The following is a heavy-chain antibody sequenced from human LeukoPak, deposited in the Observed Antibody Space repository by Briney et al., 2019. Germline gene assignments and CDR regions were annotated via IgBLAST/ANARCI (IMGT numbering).Heavy chain of an antibody. D-gene: IGHD4-17*01. J-gene: IGHJ4*02. CDR2: IYSGGST. CDR3: ARGRGGYGDFDC. CDR1: GFTVSSNY. V-gene: IGHV3-66*01. Sequence: PGGSLRLSCAASGFTVSSNYMSWVRQAPGKGLEWASVIYSGGSTYYADSVKGRFTISRDNSKNTLYLQMNNLRAEDTAVYFCARGRGGYGDFDCWGQGTLVTVSS.